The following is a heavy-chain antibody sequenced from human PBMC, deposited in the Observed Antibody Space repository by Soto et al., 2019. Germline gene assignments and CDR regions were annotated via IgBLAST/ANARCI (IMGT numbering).Heavy chain of an antibody. CDR2: IYSGGST. CDR3: ARGTIYGMDV. J-gene: IGHJ6*02. D-gene: IGHD1-7*01. V-gene: IGHV3-53*01. Sequence: GALRLSCAASVFTFSSNYMSWVRQAPGKGLEWVSVIYSGGSTYYADSVKGRFTISRDNSKNTLYLQMNSLRAEDTAVYYCARGTIYGMDVWGQGTTVTVSS. CDR1: VFTFSSNY.